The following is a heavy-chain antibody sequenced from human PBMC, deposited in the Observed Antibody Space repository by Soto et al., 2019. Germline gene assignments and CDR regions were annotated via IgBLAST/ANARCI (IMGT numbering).Heavy chain of an antibody. Sequence: PGGSLRLACAASGFTFDDYAMHWVRQAAGKGLEWVSGISWNSGSISYADSVKGRFTISRDNAKNSLYLQRNSLRAEDTAVYYGARDDGPYFDSGSPRYYYYGMDVWGQGTTVTVSS. CDR3: ARDDGPYFDSGSPRYYYYGMDV. CDR2: ISWNSGSI. CDR1: GFTFDDYA. D-gene: IGHD3-9*01. J-gene: IGHJ6*02. V-gene: IGHV3-9*01.